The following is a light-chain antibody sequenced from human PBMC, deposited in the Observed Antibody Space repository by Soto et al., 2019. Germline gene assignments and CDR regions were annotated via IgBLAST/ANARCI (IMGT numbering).Light chain of an antibody. CDR2: GAS. CDR3: QQYGSCPCT. CDR1: QSLSSNY. V-gene: IGKV3-20*01. Sequence: EIVLTQSPGTLSLSPGERATLSCRASQSLSSNYLAWYQQKPGQTPRLLIYGASSRATGIPDRFSGSGSGTDFTLTICSLEPEDFAVYYCQQYGSCPCTFGQGTKLEIK. J-gene: IGKJ2*02.